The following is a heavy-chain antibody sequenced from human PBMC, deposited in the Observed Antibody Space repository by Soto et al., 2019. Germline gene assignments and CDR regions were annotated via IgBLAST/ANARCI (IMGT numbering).Heavy chain of an antibody. CDR3: GREYFDSRGTPPGD. CDR1: GYTFTHYY. Sequence: QVQLVQSGAEVKKPGASVKVSCKTSGYTFTHYYMHWVRLAPGQGLEWMGVINPGGGYTTYAQKFQGCVTMTRDTSTSTVYMELSSLKSEDTAVYYCGREYFDSRGTPPGDWGQGTLVTVSS. D-gene: IGHD3-22*01. V-gene: IGHV1-46*01. CDR2: INPGGGYT. J-gene: IGHJ4*02.